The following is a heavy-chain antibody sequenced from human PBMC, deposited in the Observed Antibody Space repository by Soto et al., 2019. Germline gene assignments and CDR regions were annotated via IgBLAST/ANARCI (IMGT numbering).Heavy chain of an antibody. V-gene: IGHV3-66*01. D-gene: IGHD6-6*01. CDR3: AVYAPRHWFDS. J-gene: IGHJ5*01. CDR1: GFTVSNNY. Sequence: EVQLVESGGDLVQPGGSLRLSCAASGFTVSNNYMTWVRQAPGKGLEWVSLIYVGGYTYYADSVKGRFTISRDNSKNTLYLQMNSLRAEDTAVYYCAVYAPRHWFDSWGQGNPGHRLL. CDR2: IYVGGYT.